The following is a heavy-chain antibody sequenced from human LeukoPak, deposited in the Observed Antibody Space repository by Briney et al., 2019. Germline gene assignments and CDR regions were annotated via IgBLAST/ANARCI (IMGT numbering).Heavy chain of an antibody. J-gene: IGHJ3*01. CDR3: TKERYCASTTCPGAFDL. D-gene: IGHD2-2*01. CDR2: IKSKTDGETT. CDR1: GFTFSSYW. Sequence: GGSLRLSCAASGFTFSSYWMSWVRQAPGKGLEWVGRIKSKTDGETTDYAAPVKGRFTVSRDDSKNMVALQMNSLKTEDTAVYYCTKERYCASTTCPGAFDLWGQGTMVTVSS. V-gene: IGHV3-15*01.